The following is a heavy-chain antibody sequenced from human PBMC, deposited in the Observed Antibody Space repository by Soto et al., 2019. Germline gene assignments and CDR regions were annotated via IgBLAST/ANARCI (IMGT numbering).Heavy chain of an antibody. J-gene: IGHJ5*02. CDR1: GGSISGYY. D-gene: IGHD6-13*01. CDR3: ARDRVIAAADS. Sequence: PSETLSLTCTVSGGSISGYYWSWIRQPPGKGLEWIGYMYNTGSTVYIPSFLSRVIISVDKSKNQFSLKLTSVIASDTAVYYCARDRVIAAADSWGQGTLVTVSS. CDR2: MYNTGST. V-gene: IGHV4-59*12.